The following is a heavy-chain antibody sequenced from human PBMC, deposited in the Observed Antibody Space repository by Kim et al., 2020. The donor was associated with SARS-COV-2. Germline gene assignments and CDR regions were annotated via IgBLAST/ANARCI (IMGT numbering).Heavy chain of an antibody. CDR3: ARDRGQTVTSGYYYYGM. CDR1: GFTFSSYG. CDR2: ISYDGSNK. D-gene: IGHD4-17*01. Sequence: GGSLRLSCAASGFTFSSYGMHWVRQAPGKGLEWVAVISYDGSNKYYADSVKGRFTISRDNSKNTLYLQMNSLRAEDTAVYYCARDRGQTVTSGYYYYGM. J-gene: IGHJ6*01. V-gene: IGHV3-33*05.